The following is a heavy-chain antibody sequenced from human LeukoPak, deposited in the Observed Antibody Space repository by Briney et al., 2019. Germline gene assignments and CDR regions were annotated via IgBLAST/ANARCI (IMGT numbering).Heavy chain of an antibody. J-gene: IGHJ3*02. V-gene: IGHV1-58*01. D-gene: IGHD2-8*02. Sequence: SGKVSCKPSGIIFTTSAVRWGGQARGQRLEWIGRIVVGSGNTDRAQKFQGRLTITRDISTSTAYMELSSLTSDDTAVYYCAAVPNANAWYWDDAFDIWGQGTMVTVSS. CDR3: AAVPNANAWYWDDAFDI. CDR2: IVVGSGNT. CDR1: GIIFTTSA.